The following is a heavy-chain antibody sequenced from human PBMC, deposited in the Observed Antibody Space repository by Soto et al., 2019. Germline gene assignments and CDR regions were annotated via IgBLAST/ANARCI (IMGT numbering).Heavy chain of an antibody. CDR2: ISGGGGST. V-gene: IGHV3-23*01. Sequence: GGSLRLSCAVSGFTFGGYAMSWVRQEPGKGLEWVSGISGGGGSTYYADSVKGRFTISRDNAKNTLYLQMNNLRAEDTAVYYCAKPPYYSDSGGYPLDHWGQGTLVTVSS. D-gene: IGHD3-22*01. CDR1: GFTFGGYA. J-gene: IGHJ4*02. CDR3: AKPPYYSDSGGYPLDH.